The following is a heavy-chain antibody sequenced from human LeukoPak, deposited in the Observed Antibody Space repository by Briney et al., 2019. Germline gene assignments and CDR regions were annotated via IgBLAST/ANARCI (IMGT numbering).Heavy chain of an antibody. J-gene: IGHJ5*02. D-gene: IGHD5-24*01. Sequence: PSETLSLTCSVSGDSITSRNFYWGWIRQSSGKGLEWIATIFYSGSTYFNPSLKSRLAISIDTSKNQFSLKLKSVTAADTAMCYCATAVLHDNYFDPWGQGTLVTVSS. V-gene: IGHV4-39*01. CDR2: IFYSGST. CDR3: ATAVLHDNYFDP. CDR1: GDSITSRNFY.